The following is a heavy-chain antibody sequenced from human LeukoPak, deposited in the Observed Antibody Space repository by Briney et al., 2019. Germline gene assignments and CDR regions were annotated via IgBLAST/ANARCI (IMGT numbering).Heavy chain of an antibody. CDR3: ARRSSILGYCSSTSCYRVWFDP. CDR2: INHSGST. CDR1: GGSFSGYY. V-gene: IGHV4-34*01. J-gene: IGHJ5*02. Sequence: SETLSLTCAVYGGSFSGYYWSWIRQPPGNGLEWIGEINHSGSTNYNPSLKSRVTISVDTSKNQFSLKLSSVTAADTAVYYCARRSSILGYCSSTSCYRVWFDPWGQGTLVTVSS. D-gene: IGHD2-2*01.